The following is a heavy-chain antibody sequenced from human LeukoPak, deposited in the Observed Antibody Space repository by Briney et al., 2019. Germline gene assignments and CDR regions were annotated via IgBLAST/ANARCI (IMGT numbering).Heavy chain of an antibody. D-gene: IGHD3-10*01. CDR3: ARGYGSGSYFVY. J-gene: IGHJ4*02. Sequence: NASETLSLTCAVYGGSSSGYYWSWIRQPPGKGLEWIGEINQSGSTNQNPSLKSRVTISIDTSKNQFSLKLSSVTAADTAVYYCARGYGSGSYFVYWGQGTLVTVSS. CDR2: INQSGST. CDR1: GGSSSGYY. V-gene: IGHV4-34*01.